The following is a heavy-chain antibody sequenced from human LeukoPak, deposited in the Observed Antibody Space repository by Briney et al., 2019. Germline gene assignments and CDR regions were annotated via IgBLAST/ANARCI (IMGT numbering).Heavy chain of an antibody. J-gene: IGHJ4*02. Sequence: GVSLRLSCAASGFTFSSYAMSWVRQAPGKGLEWVSAISGSGGSTYYADSVKGRFTISRDNSKNTLYLQMNSLRAEDTAVYYCAKVHRLVPQGLSWGQGTLVTVSS. V-gene: IGHV3-23*01. CDR2: ISGSGGST. D-gene: IGHD6-19*01. CDR1: GFTFSSYA. CDR3: AKVHRLVPQGLS.